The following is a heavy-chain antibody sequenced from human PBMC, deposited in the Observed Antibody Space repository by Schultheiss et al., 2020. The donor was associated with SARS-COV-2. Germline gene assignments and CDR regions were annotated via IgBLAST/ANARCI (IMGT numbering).Heavy chain of an antibody. CDR3: ARDVQMATLN. CDR2: IKSSAYGGTT. J-gene: IGHJ4*02. D-gene: IGHD5-24*01. V-gene: IGHV3-49*03. CDR1: GFNFGDYA. Sequence: GGSLRLSCTGSGFNFGDYAMTWFRQAPGKGLEGVAFIKSSAYGGTTEYAASVKGRFTISRDDSKNSVYLQMNSLQTEDTAVYYCARDVQMATLNWGQGALVTVSS.